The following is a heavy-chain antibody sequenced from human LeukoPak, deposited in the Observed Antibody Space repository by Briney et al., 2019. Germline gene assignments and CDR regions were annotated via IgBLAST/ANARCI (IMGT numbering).Heavy chain of an antibody. V-gene: IGHV3-21*01. Sequence: GGSLRLSCAASGFTFSSYSMNWVRQAPGKGLEWVSSISSSGSYIYYADSVKGRFTISRDNAKNSLYLQMNSLRAEDTAVYYCARSIVGGLDPWGQGTLVTVSS. J-gene: IGHJ5*02. CDR1: GFTFSSYS. D-gene: IGHD1-26*01. CDR3: ARSIVGGLDP. CDR2: ISSSGSYI.